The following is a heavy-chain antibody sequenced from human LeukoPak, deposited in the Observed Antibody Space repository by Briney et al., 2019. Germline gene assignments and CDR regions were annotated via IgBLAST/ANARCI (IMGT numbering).Heavy chain of an antibody. CDR1: GGSISSYY. CDR3: ARSQRYDSKQVGY. Sequence: SETLSLTCTVSGGSISSYYWSWIRQPPGKGLEWIGYIYYSGSTNYNPSLKSRVTISVDTSKNQFSLKLSSVTAADTAVYYCARSQRYDSKQVGYWGQGTLVTVSS. CDR2: IYYSGST. D-gene: IGHD1-1*01. J-gene: IGHJ4*02. V-gene: IGHV4-59*12.